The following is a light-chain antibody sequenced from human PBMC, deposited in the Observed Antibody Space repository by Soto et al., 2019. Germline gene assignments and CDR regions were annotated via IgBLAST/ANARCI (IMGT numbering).Light chain of an antibody. CDR1: QSVSSSY. J-gene: IGKJ1*01. CDR3: QQYGSSPT. V-gene: IGKV3-20*01. Sequence: EIVLTQSPGTLSLSPGERATLSRRASQSVSSSYLAWYQQKPGQAPRLLIYGASSRATGIPDRFSGGGSGTDFTLTISRLEPEDFAVYYCQQYGSSPTFGQGTKVEIK. CDR2: GAS.